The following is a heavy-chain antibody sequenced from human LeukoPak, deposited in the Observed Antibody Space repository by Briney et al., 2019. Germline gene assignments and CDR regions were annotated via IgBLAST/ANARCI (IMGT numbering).Heavy chain of an antibody. CDR3: ASLSSGAAFDV. CDR1: GAHISNYY. J-gene: IGHJ3*01. V-gene: IGHV4-4*07. Sequence: SETLSLTCTVSGAHISNYYWTWVRQSAAQGLEWIGRLHASESTIYNPSLKSRVTMSIDTSKDQLSLTLTSVTAAVSAVYYCASLSSGAAFDVWGQGTVVTVSS. CDR2: LHASEST. D-gene: IGHD3-22*01.